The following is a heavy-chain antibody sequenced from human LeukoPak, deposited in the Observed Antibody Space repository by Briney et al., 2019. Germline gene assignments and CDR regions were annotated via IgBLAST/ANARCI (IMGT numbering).Heavy chain of an antibody. CDR1: GYSFTSYW. D-gene: IGHD3-3*01. Sequence: GESLKISCKGSGYSFTSYWIGWVRQMPGKGLEWMGIIYPGDSDTRYSASFQGQVTISADKSISTAYLQWSSLKASDTAMYYCARHTSLYDFWSGYYYYWGQGTLVTVSS. J-gene: IGHJ4*02. V-gene: IGHV5-51*01. CDR2: IYPGDSDT. CDR3: ARHTSLYDFWSGYYYY.